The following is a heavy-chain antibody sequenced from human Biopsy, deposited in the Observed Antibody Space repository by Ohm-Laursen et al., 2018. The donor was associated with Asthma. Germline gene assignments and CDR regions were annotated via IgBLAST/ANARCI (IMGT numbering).Heavy chain of an antibody. J-gene: IGHJ6*02. CDR1: GGSMTPTSHY. D-gene: IGHD3-3*01. CDR3: ARRITIFGVVQKDHGMDA. V-gene: IGHV4-39*01. CDR2: ISYGGKT. Sequence: GTLSLTCAVSGGSMTPTSHYWDWIRQAPGKGLEWIGYISYGGKTSYNPSLKNRVTISSDTSKNQFSLRLTSVTAADTAVYFCARRITIFGVVQKDHGMDAWGQGTTVIVSS.